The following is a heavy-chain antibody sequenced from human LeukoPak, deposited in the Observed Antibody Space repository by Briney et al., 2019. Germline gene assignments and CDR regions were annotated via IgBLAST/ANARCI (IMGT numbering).Heavy chain of an antibody. CDR2: IKQDGSEK. J-gene: IGHJ4*02. V-gene: IGHV3-7*01. D-gene: IGHD5-18*01. CDR1: GFTFSSYW. Sequence: GGSLRLSCAASGFTFSSYWMSWVRQAPGKGLEWVANIKQDGSEKYYVDSVKGRFTISRDNAKNSLYLQMNSLRAEDTAVYYCARDGSGYSYGPLGYWGQGTLDTVSS. CDR3: ARDGSGYSYGPLGY.